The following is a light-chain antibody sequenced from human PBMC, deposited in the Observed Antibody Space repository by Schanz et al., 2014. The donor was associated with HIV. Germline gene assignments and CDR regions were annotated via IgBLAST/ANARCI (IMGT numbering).Light chain of an antibody. CDR2: DNN. CDR1: SSNIGDNY. J-gene: IGLJ2*01. CDR3: AAWDDSLSVL. V-gene: IGLV1-51*01. Sequence: QSVLTQPPSVSAAPGQKVAISCSGGSSNIGDNYVSWYQQFPGTAPNLLIYDNNRRPSGIPGRFSGSKSGTSASLAISGLRSEDEADYYCAAWDDSLSVLFGGGTKLTVL.